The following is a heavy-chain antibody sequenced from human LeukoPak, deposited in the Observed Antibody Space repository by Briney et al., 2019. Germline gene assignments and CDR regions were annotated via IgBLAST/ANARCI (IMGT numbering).Heavy chain of an antibody. V-gene: IGHV4-4*07. Sequence: KPSETLSLTCTVSGGSISSYYWSWIRQPAGKGLEWIGRIYTSGSTNYNPSLKSRVTMSVDTSKNQFSLKLSSVTAADTAVYYCARVGRIAARPGYYYYYYYMDVWGKGTTVTVSS. D-gene: IGHD6-6*01. J-gene: IGHJ6*03. CDR3: ARVGRIAARPGYYYYYYYMDV. CDR1: GGSISSYY. CDR2: IYTSGST.